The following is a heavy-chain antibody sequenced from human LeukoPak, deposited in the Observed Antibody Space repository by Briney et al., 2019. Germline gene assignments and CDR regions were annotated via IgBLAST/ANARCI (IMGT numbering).Heavy chain of an antibody. CDR1: GGSFSGYY. J-gene: IGHJ5*02. Sequence: SETLSLTCAVYGGSFSGYYWSWIRQPPGKGLEWIGEINHSGSTNYNPSLKSRVTISVDTSKNQFSLKLSSVTAADTAVYYCARNARGDSSLGWFDPWGQGTLVTVSS. D-gene: IGHD6-19*01. CDR2: INHSGST. CDR3: ARNARGDSSLGWFDP. V-gene: IGHV4-34*01.